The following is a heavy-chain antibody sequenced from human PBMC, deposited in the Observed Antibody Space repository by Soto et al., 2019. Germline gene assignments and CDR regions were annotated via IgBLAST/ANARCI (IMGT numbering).Heavy chain of an antibody. CDR3: ARQYSSSGVRCFDP. CDR1: GFNFNNYA. CDR2: ISSSTNTI. Sequence: RLSCEASGFNFNNYAMNWVRQAPGKGLEWLSYISSSTNTIYYADSVKGRFTISRDNAKNSLYLQMNSLRDEDTAVYFCARQYSSSGVRCFDPWGQGTLVTVS. J-gene: IGHJ5*02. V-gene: IGHV3-48*02. D-gene: IGHD6-19*01.